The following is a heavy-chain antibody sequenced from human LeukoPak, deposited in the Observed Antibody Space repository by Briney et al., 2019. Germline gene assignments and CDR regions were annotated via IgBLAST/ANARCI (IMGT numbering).Heavy chain of an antibody. CDR3: TREDYDDSGAWYFDL. J-gene: IGHJ2*01. Sequence: ASETLSLTCTVSGGSISSYYWSWIRQPPGKGLEWIGYIYYSGSTNYNPSLKSRVTISVDKSKSQFSLKLSSVTAADTAVYYCTREDYDDSGAWYFDLWGRGTLVTVSS. V-gene: IGHV4-59*12. CDR2: IYYSGST. D-gene: IGHD3-3*01. CDR1: GGSISSYY.